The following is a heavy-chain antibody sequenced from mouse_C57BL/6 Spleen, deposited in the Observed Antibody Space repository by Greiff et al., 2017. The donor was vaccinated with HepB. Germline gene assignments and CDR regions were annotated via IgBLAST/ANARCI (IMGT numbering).Heavy chain of an antibody. J-gene: IGHJ4*01. CDR2: IYPGDGDT. Sequence: QVQLQQSGPELVKPGASVKISCKASGYAFSSSWMNWVKQRPGKGLEWIGRIYPGDGDTNYNGKFKGKATLTADKSSSTAYMQLSSLTSEDSAVYFCARSGGNSYAMDYWGQGTSVTVSS. V-gene: IGHV1-82*01. CDR3: ARSGGNSYAMDY. D-gene: IGHD2-1*01. CDR1: GYAFSSSW.